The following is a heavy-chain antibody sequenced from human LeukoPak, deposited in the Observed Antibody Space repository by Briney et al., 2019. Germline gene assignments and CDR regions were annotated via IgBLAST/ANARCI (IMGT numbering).Heavy chain of an antibody. CDR3: ARDPPPRYDFWSAYYRDAFDI. J-gene: IGHJ3*02. Sequence: PSETLSLTCTVSGGSISSYYWSWIRQTAGKGLEWIGRIYTSGSTNYNPSLKSRVTMSVDTSKNQFSLKLSSVTAADTAVYYCARDPPPRYDFWSAYYRDAFDIWRQGTMVTVSS. CDR2: IYTSGST. CDR1: GGSISSYY. D-gene: IGHD3-3*01. V-gene: IGHV4-4*07.